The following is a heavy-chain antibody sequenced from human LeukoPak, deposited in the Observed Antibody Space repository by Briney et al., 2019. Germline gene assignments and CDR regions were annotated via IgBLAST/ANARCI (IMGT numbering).Heavy chain of an antibody. CDR3: ARVRGAGNYFFRGDTYYFDL. V-gene: IGHV1-18*01. Sequence: GASVKVSCMTSGFIFSTYGISWVRQAPGQGLELMGWISGNNGQTKYEQKFQGRVTMTTDTSTATAYMEIGSLRSDDTAVYYCARVRGAGNYFFRGDTYYFDLWGHGTLVTVSS. J-gene: IGHJ4*01. CDR2: ISGNNGQT. CDR1: GFIFSTYG. D-gene: IGHD3-10*01.